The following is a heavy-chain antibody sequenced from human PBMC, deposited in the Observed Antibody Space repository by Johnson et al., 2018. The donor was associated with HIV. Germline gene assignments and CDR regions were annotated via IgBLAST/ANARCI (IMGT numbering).Heavy chain of an antibody. CDR3: AREWELLGSAVDI. CDR2: ISYDGSNK. J-gene: IGHJ3*02. Sequence: QVQLVESGGGVVQPGRSLRLSCAASGFTFSSYAMHWVRQAPGKGLEWVAVISYDGSNKYYADSVKGRFTISRDNSKNTLYLQMNSLRAEDTAVYYCAREWELLGSAVDIWGQGTMVTVSS. D-gene: IGHD1-26*01. CDR1: GFTFSSYA. V-gene: IGHV3-30-3*01.